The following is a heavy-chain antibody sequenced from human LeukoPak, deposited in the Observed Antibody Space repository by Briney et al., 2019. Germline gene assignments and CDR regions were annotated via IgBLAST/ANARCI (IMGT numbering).Heavy chain of an antibody. CDR1: GGSFSGYY. J-gene: IGHJ4*02. V-gene: IGHV4-34*01. CDR3: ARRRTYGSGSLDY. Sequence: SETLSLTCAVYGGSFSGYYWSWIRQPPGKGLEWIGEINHSGSTNYNPSVKSRVTISVDTSKNQFSLKLSSVTAADTAVYYCARRRTYGSGSLDYWGQGTLVTVSS. CDR2: INHSGST. D-gene: IGHD3-10*01.